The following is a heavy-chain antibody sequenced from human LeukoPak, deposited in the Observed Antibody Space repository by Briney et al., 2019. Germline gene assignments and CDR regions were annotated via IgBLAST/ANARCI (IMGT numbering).Heavy chain of an antibody. Sequence: GGSLRLSCAASGFTVSSTYMSWVRQAPGKGLEWVAVIYSGGSICYADFVKRRFPIPKDNSKNTLHLQMHPLSAEDPAVYYCARDDSFAHWGQGTLVTVPS. V-gene: IGHV3-66*01. CDR1: GFTVSSTY. D-gene: IGHD2-21*02. J-gene: IGHJ4*02. CDR2: IYSGGSI. CDR3: ARDDSFAH.